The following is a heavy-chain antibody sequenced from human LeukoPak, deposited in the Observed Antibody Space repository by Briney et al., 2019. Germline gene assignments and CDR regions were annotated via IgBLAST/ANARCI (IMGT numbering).Heavy chain of an antibody. Sequence: GASVKVSCKASGYTFTSYGISWVRQAPGQGLEWMGWISAYNGNTNYAQKLQGRVTMTTDTSTSTAYMELRSLRSDDTAVYYYAREGSCSSTSCFDYWGQGTLVTVSS. CDR1: GYTFTSYG. D-gene: IGHD2-2*01. J-gene: IGHJ4*02. CDR3: AREGSCSSTSCFDY. CDR2: ISAYNGNT. V-gene: IGHV1-18*04.